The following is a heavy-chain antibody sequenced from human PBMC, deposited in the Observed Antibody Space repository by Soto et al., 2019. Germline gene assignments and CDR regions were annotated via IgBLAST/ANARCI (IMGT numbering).Heavy chain of an antibody. J-gene: IGHJ6*02. CDR3: ARDEGIAAGGTRFAIYYYYCCIDV. Sequence: SVKVSCKASGGTFSSYAISWVRQAPGPGLEWMGGIIPIFGTANYAQKFQGRVTITADESTSTAYMELSSLRSEDTVVYYCARDEGIAAGGTRFAIYYYYCCIDVWGQGTTVTVSS. CDR1: GGTFSSYA. V-gene: IGHV1-69*13. D-gene: IGHD6-13*01. CDR2: IIPIFGTA.